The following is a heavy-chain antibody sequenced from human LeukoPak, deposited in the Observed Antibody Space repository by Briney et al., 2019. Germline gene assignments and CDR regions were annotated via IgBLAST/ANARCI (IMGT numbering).Heavy chain of an antibody. CDR1: GFTFSSYS. CDR2: ISSSSSYI. J-gene: IGHJ2*01. CDR3: ARVDIKLTIFGVVTSFYWYFDL. Sequence: KAGGSLRLSCAASGFTFSSYSMNWVRQAPGKGLEWVSSISSSSSYIYYADSVKGRFTISRDNAKNSLYLQMNSLRAEDTAVYYCARVDIKLTIFGVVTSFYWYFDLWGRGTLVTVSS. D-gene: IGHD3-3*01. V-gene: IGHV3-21*01.